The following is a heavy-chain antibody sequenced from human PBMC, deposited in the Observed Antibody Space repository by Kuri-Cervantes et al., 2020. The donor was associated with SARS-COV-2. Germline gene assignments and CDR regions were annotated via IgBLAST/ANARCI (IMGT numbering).Heavy chain of an antibody. CDR2: ISGSGGTT. CDR3: AKDRVGVQDF. V-gene: IGHV3-23*01. D-gene: IGHD2-21*01. CDR1: GFTFSSYA. J-gene: IGHJ4*02. Sequence: GGSLRLSCAASGFTFSSYAMNWVRQAPGKGLEWVSTISGSGGTTFYADSVKGRFTISRDNSQNTLYLHMKSLRSEDTAMYYCAKDRVGVQDFWGQGTLVTVSS.